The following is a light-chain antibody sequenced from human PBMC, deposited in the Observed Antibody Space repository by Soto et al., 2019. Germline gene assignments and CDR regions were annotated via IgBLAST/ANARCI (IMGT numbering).Light chain of an antibody. CDR2: TGS. J-gene: IGKJ4*01. V-gene: IGKV1-12*01. CDR1: QGISNW. CDR3: QQANCFPRT. Sequence: DIQMTQSPSSVSASVGDRVSITCRASQGISNWLAWYQQKPGRAPKLLIYTGSSLQCGVPSRFSGTGSGTDLTLTISSLQTEDVATYYCQQANCFPRTFGGGTKVEIK.